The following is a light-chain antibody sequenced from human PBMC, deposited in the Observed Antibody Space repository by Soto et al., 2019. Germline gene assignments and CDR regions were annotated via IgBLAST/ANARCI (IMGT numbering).Light chain of an antibody. CDR1: QSVSSSY. CDR3: QQYGSSPT. CDR2: AAS. Sequence: EIELTQSPCTLSLSPGERATISCRASQSVSSSYFAWYQKKPDHATRLLIYAASSRATGIPDRFSGSASGTDFPLTISRQEPEDFTVYYCQQYGSSPTFGQGTKVEIK. J-gene: IGKJ1*01. V-gene: IGKV3-20*01.